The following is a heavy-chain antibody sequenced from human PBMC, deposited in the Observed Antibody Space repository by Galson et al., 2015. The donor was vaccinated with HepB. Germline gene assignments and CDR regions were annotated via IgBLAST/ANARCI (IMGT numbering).Heavy chain of an antibody. CDR3: ARGWGMSMVRGLPYYLDS. Sequence: CAISGDSVSSPSAPWNWIRQSPSRGLEWLGRTYYKSKYYNDYAVSVRSRIAINPDTSENQFSLQLSSVTPEDTAVYYCARGWGMSMVRGLPYYLDSWGQGTLVTVSS. CDR1: GDSVSSPSAP. CDR2: TYYKSKYYN. D-gene: IGHD3-10*01. J-gene: IGHJ4*02. V-gene: IGHV6-1*01.